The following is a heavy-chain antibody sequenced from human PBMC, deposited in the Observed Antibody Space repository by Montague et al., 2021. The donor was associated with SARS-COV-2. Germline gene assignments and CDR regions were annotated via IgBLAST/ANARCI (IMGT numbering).Heavy chain of an antibody. CDR1: GGSISGSNYY. CDR2: IYCSGST. J-gene: IGHJ4*02. V-gene: IGHV4-39*01. Sequence: SETLSLTCTVSGGSISGSNYYWAWIRQPPGKGLEWIGSIYCSGSTYDNPFLKSRVSISVDTSKNQFSLKLNSVTAADTAVYYCARLLLELPGDYWGQGTLVTVSS. CDR3: ARLLLELPGDY. D-gene: IGHD1-7*01.